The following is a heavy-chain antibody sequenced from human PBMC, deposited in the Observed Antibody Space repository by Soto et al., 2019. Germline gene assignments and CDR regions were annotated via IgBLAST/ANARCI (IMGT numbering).Heavy chain of an antibody. V-gene: IGHV4-59*08. CDR1: GGSISSYY. CDR3: ARHLAPAARTIYYYYMDV. J-gene: IGHJ6*03. D-gene: IGHD2-2*01. CDR2: IYYSGST. Sequence: PSETLSLTCTVSGGSISSYYWSWIRQPPGKGLEWIGYIYYSGSTNYNPPLKSRVTISVDTSKNQFSLKLSSVTAADTAVYYCARHLAPAARTIYYYYMDVWGKGTTVTVSS.